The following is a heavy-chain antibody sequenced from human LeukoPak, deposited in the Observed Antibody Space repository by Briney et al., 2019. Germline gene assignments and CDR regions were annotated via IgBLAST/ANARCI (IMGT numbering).Heavy chain of an antibody. V-gene: IGHV4-4*02. CDR1: GDSINSLDL. D-gene: IGHD5-12*01. CDR2: MYLSGTT. Sequence: SGTLSLTCTVSGDSINSLDLWSWVRQPPGRGLEWIGEMYLSGTTHSNPSVKSRVTISVDRSKNQSSLKLSSVTAADTAVYYCASYSGYDYVFDYWGQGTLVTVSS. CDR3: ASYSGYDYVFDY. J-gene: IGHJ4*02.